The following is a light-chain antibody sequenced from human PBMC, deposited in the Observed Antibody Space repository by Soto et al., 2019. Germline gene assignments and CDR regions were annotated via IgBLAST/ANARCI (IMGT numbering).Light chain of an antibody. Sequence: EIVLTQSPGTLSFAAGERATLSCRASQSVSSYLAWYQQKPGQAPRLLIYDASNRATGIPARFSGSGSGTDFTLTISSLESEDFAVYYCQQSSNFITFGQGTRLEIK. V-gene: IGKV3-11*01. CDR1: QSVSSY. CDR3: QQSSNFIT. J-gene: IGKJ5*01. CDR2: DAS.